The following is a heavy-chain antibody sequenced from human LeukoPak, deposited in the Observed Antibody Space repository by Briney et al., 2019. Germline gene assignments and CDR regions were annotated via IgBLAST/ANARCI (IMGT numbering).Heavy chain of an antibody. V-gene: IGHV4-31*03. D-gene: IGHD6-6*01. CDR2: IYYSGST. J-gene: IGHJ6*03. CDR1: GGSINSGGYY. Sequence: PSQTLSLTCTVSGGSINSGGYYWSWIRQHPGKGLEWIGYIYYSGSTYYNPSLKSRVTISVDTSKRQFSLKLNSVTAADTAVYYCARDTNRAARSDGYYYYYMDVWGKGTTVTVSS. CDR3: ARDTNRAARSDGYYYYYMDV.